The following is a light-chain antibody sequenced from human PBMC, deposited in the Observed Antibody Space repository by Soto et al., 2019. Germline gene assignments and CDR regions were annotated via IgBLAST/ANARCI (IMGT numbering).Light chain of an antibody. CDR2: ANT. CDR3: QSYDSSLSGSV. V-gene: IGLV1-40*01. CDR1: SSNIGADYD. Sequence: QSVLTQPPSVSGAPGQRVTISCTGSSSNIGADYDVHWYQQLPGAAPKLLIRANTHRPSGVPDRFSASKSGTSASLAITGLQADDEAESYCQSYDSSLSGSVFGGGTKLTVL. J-gene: IGLJ3*02.